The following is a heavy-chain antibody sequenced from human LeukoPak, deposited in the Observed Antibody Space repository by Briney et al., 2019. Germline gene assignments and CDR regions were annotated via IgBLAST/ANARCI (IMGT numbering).Heavy chain of an antibody. V-gene: IGHV1-69*13. CDR2: IIPIFGTA. CDR3: ARGGTYYYDSSGYPPPDY. J-gene: IGHJ4*02. Sequence: ASVKVSCTASGGTFSSYAISWVRQAPGQGLEWMGGIIPIFGTANYAQKFQGRVTITADESTSTAYMELSSLRSEDMAVYYCARGGTYYYDSSGYPPPDYWGQGTLVTVSS. CDR1: GGTFSSYA. D-gene: IGHD3-22*01.